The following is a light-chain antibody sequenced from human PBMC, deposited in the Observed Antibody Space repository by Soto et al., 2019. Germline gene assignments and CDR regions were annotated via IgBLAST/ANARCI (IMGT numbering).Light chain of an antibody. CDR3: SSYTSSSTYV. V-gene: IGLV2-14*01. Sequence: QSALTQPASVSGSPGQSITISCTGTGSDVGGYDYVSWYQHHPGKAPKVMIYEVTNRPSGVSNRFSGPKSGNTASLTISGLLAEDEADYYCSSYTSSSTYVFGTGTRSPS. J-gene: IGLJ1*01. CDR2: EVT. CDR1: GSDVGGYDY.